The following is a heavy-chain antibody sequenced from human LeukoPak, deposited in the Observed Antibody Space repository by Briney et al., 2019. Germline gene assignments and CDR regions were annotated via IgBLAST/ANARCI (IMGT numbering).Heavy chain of an antibody. J-gene: IGHJ4*02. Sequence: PGGSLRLSCAASGFTFNRYALHWVRQAPGKGLEWVAIISYDGSKKYYVDSVKGRFTISRDNAKNSLYLQMNSLRPEDTALYYCAKGNVILGYWGQGILVTVSS. CDR2: ISYDGSKK. D-gene: IGHD3-9*01. CDR3: AKGNVILGY. CDR1: GFTFNRYA. V-gene: IGHV3-30*04.